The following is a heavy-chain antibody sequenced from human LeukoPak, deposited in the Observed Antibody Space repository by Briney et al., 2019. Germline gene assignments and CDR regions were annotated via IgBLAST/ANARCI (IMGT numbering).Heavy chain of an antibody. CDR3: ARDLGYYGMDV. Sequence: SETLSLTCTVSGGSISSYYWSWIRQPPGNGLEWIGYIYYSGSTNYNPSLKSRVTISVDTSKNQFSLKLSSVTAADTAVYYCARDLGYYGMDVWGQGTTVTVSS. V-gene: IGHV4-59*01. CDR2: IYYSGST. CDR1: GGSISSYY. J-gene: IGHJ6*02.